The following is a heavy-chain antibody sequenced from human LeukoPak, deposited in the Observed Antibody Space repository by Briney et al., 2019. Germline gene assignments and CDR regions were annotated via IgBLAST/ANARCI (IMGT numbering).Heavy chain of an antibody. J-gene: IGHJ2*01. Sequence: SGTLSLTCAVSGGSISSSNWWSWVRQPPGKGLEWIGEIYHSGSTNYSPSLKSRVTISVDKSKNQFSLKLSSVTAADTAVYYCAGAFIAVAGSCDLWGRGTLVTVSS. V-gene: IGHV4-4*02. D-gene: IGHD6-19*01. CDR2: IYHSGST. CDR3: AGAFIAVAGSCDL. CDR1: GGSISSSNW.